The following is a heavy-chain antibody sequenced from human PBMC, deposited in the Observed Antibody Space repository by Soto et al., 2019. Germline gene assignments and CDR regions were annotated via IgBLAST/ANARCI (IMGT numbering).Heavy chain of an antibody. V-gene: IGHV4-30-2*01. J-gene: IGHJ5*02. CDR3: ARGFWDILTGSPFYNWFDP. D-gene: IGHD3-9*01. CDR2: IYHSGST. Sequence: SETLSLTCAFSGGSISSGGYSWSWIRQPPGKGLEWIGYIYHSGSTYYNPSLKSRVTISVDRSKNQFSLKLSSVTAADTAVYYCARGFWDILTGSPFYNWFDPWGQGTLVTVSS. CDR1: GGSISSGGYS.